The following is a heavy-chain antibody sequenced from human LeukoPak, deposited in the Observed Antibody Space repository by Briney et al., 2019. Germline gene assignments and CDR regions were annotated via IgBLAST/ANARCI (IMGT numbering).Heavy chain of an antibody. D-gene: IGHD1-20*01. CDR2: INTDGRTT. J-gene: IGHJ4*02. CDR1: GFTLNNHW. Sequence: GGSLRLSCAACGFTLNNHWMHWVRQAPGKGLVWISRINTDGRTTDYADSVKGRFTISRDNAKNTLYLQMNSLRAEDTAVYYCGRDVNWNQIDYWGQGSLVTVSS. V-gene: IGHV3-74*01. CDR3: GRDVNWNQIDY.